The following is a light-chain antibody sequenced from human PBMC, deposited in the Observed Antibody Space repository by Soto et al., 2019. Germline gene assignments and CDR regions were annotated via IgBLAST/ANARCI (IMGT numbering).Light chain of an antibody. CDR3: AAWDSSLGVYV. V-gene: IGLV1-51*01. CDR1: RSNLGTYY. Sequence: QSVLTQPPSVSAAPGQKIIISCSGSRSNLGTYYVSWYHQLPGTAPKVVIYDNSRRPSGIPDRFSGSKSGTSATLVITGLQTGDQGDYSCAAWDSSLGVYVFGGGTKLTVL. CDR2: DNS. J-gene: IGLJ2*01.